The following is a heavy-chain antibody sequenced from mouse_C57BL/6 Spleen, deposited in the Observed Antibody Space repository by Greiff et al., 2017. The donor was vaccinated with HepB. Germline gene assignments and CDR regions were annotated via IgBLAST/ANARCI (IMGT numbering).Heavy chain of an antibody. CDR1: GYTFTDYY. V-gene: IGHV1-19*01. CDR3: ARDYSNWSFDY. D-gene: IGHD2-5*01. CDR2: INPYNGGT. Sequence: VQLQQSGPVLVKPGASVKMSCKASGYTFTDYYMNWVKQSHGKSLEWIGVINPYNGGTSYNQKFKGKATLTVDKSSSTAYMELNSLTSEDSAVYYCARDYSNWSFDYWGQGTTLTVSS. J-gene: IGHJ2*01.